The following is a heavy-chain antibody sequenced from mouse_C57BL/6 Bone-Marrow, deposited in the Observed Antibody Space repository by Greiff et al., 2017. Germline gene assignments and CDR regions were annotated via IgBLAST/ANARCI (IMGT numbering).Heavy chain of an antibody. Sequence: VKLMESGAELVKPGASVKLSCKASCYTFTEYTIHLVKQRSGQGLAWIGWVYPGSGSINYHEKIKDKATLTAYKSSSTVYIGLSRLTSEDSAVYFCERHETLLGVREGYFDYWGQGTTLTVSS. CDR2: VYPGSGSI. J-gene: IGHJ2*01. D-gene: IGHD2-14*01. CDR3: ERHETLLGVREGYFDY. CDR1: CYTFTEYT. V-gene: IGHV1-62-2*01.